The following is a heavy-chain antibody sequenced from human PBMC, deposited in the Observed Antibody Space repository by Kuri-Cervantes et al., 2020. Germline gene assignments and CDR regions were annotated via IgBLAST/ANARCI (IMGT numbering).Heavy chain of an antibody. Sequence: GSLRLSCTVSGGSISSSNYYWGWIRQPPGKGLEWIGTIYYTGSTYYNPSLNSRVTISVDTSRNQFSLKLNSVTAADTAVYYCARAVGATIRGQFDYWGQGALVTVSS. CDR3: ARAVGATIRGQFDY. J-gene: IGHJ4*02. CDR2: IYYTGST. CDR1: GGSISSSNYY. D-gene: IGHD1-26*01. V-gene: IGHV4-39*07.